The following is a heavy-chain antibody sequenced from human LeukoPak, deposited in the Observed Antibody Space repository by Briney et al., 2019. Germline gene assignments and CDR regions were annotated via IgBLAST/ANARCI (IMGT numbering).Heavy chain of an antibody. V-gene: IGHV4-59*01. J-gene: IGHJ6*03. CDR1: GGSIGSYY. Sequence: SETLSLTCTVSGGSIGSYYWSWIRQPPGKGLEWIGYIYYSGSTNYNPSLKSRVTISVDTSKNQFSLKLSSVTAADTAVYYCARATLWFGELLSGDYYYYYMDVWGKGTTVTVSS. CDR2: IYYSGST. CDR3: ARATLWFGELLSGDYYYYYMDV. D-gene: IGHD3-10*01.